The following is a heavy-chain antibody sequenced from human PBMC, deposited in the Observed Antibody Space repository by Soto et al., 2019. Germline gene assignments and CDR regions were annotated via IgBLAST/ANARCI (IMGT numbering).Heavy chain of an antibody. J-gene: IGHJ6*02. CDR2: IIPIFGTA. V-gene: IGHV1-69*13. Sequence: SVKVSCKASGGTFSSYAISWVRQAPGQGLEWMGGIIPIFGTANYAQKFQGRVTITADESTSTAYMELSSLRSEDTAVYYCARVLIIDFWSGYYMGPYYYYGMDVWGQGTTVTVSS. D-gene: IGHD3-3*01. CDR3: ARVLIIDFWSGYYMGPYYYYGMDV. CDR1: GGTFSSYA.